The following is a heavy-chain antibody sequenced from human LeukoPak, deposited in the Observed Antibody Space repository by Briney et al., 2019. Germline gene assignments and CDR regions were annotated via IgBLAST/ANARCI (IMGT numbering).Heavy chain of an antibody. CDR3: ARHPHGDYCSGGSCPSDY. V-gene: IGHV4-39*01. CDR2: IYYSGST. J-gene: IGHJ4*02. D-gene: IGHD2-15*01. CDR1: GGSISSSSYY. Sequence: KASETLSLTCTVSGGSISSSSYYWGWIRQPPGKGLEWIGSIYYSGSTYYNPSLKSRVTISVDTSKNQFSLKLSSVTAADTAVYYCARHPHGDYCSGGSCPSDYWGQGTLVTVSS.